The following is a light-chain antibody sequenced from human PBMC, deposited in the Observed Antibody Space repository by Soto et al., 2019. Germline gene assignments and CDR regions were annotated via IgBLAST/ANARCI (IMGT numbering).Light chain of an antibody. CDR1: QSVSSSY. CDR2: GAS. J-gene: IGKJ1*01. Sequence: EIVVTQSPGTLSLSPGERATLSCRASQSVSSSYLAWYQQKPGQAPRLLIYGASSRATGIPDRFSGSGSGTDFTLTISRLEPEDFAVYYCQQYGSSRTFGQGTKGDIK. CDR3: QQYGSSRT. V-gene: IGKV3-20*01.